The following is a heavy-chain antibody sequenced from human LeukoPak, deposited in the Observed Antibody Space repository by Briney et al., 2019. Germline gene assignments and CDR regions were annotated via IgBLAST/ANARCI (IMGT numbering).Heavy chain of an antibody. CDR2: IYYSGST. V-gene: IGHV4-59*01. Sequence: SETLSLTCTVSGGSISSYYWSWIRQPPGKGLEWIGYIYYSGSTNYNPSLKSRVTISVDTSKNQFSLKLSSVAAADTAVYYCARVRSGHPGLNYFDYWGQGTLVTVSS. CDR3: ARVRSGHPGLNYFDY. J-gene: IGHJ4*02. D-gene: IGHD6-19*01. CDR1: GGSISSYY.